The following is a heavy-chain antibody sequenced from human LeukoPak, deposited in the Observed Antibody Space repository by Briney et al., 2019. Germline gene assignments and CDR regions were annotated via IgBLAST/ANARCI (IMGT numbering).Heavy chain of an antibody. CDR2: LYSGGGT. Sequence: GGSLRLSCAASGFTVGTNFMSWVRQAPGKGLEWVSVLYSGGGTYYGDSAKGRFTISRDNSKNTLYLQMNSLRAEDTAVYYCARVSANDYGDSRHLDYWGQGTLVTVSS. CDR1: GFTVGTNF. J-gene: IGHJ4*02. V-gene: IGHV3-53*01. CDR3: ARVSANDYGDSRHLDY. D-gene: IGHD4-17*01.